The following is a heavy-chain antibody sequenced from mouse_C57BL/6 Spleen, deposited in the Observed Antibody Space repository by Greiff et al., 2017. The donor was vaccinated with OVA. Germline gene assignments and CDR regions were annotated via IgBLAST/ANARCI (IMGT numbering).Heavy chain of an antibody. V-gene: IGHV1-61*01. J-gene: IGHJ1*03. D-gene: IGHD1-1*01. CDR3: ASHYGSSYWYFDV. CDR2: IYPSDSET. CDR1: GYTFTSYW. Sequence: QVQLQQSGAELVRPGSSVKLSCKASGYTFTSYWMDWVKQRPGQGLEWIGNIYPSDSETHYNQKFKDKATLTVDKSSSTAYMQLSSLTSEDSAVYYCASHYGSSYWYFDVWGTGTTVTVSS.